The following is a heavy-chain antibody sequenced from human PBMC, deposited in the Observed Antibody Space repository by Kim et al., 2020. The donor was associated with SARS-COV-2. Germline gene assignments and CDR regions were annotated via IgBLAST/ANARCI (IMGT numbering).Heavy chain of an antibody. D-gene: IGHD3-22*01. CDR2: ISGSGGST. CDR3: ANDLGYYSSSGPAY. J-gene: IGHJ4*02. V-gene: IGHV3-23*01. Sequence: GGSLRLSCGASGFTFSSYSMSWVRQAPGKGLEWVSAISGSGGSTYYADSLKGRFTISRDNSKNTLYLQMNSLRAEDTAVNECANDLGYYSSSGPAYWGQG. CDR1: GFTFSSYS.